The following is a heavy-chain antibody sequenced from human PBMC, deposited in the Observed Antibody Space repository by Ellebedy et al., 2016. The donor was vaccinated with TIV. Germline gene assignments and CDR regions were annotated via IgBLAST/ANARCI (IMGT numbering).Heavy chain of an antibody. CDR3: ARDRLRYCSSTSCYFVDY. CDR1: GYTFIGYY. V-gene: IGHV1-2*04. D-gene: IGHD2-2*01. J-gene: IGHJ4*02. CDR2: INPNSGCT. Sequence: AASVKVSRKASGYTFIGYYMHWVRQAPGQGLEWMGWINPNSGCTNYAQKFQGWVTMTSDTSISTAYMELRSLRSDDTAVYYCARDRLRYCSSTSCYFVDYWGQGTLVTVSS.